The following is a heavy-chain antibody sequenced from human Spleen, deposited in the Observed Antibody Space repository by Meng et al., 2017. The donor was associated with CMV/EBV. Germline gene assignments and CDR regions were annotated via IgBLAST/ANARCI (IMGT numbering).Heavy chain of an antibody. CDR1: GYTFTSYG. CDR2: ISAYNGNT. CDR3: ARDATYEVVY. D-gene: IGHD3-22*01. J-gene: IGHJ4*02. Sequence: ASVKVSCKASGYTFTSYGISWVRQAPGQGLEWMGWISAYNGNTNYAQKLQGRVTMTRDTSTSTVCMELSSLTSEDTAVYYCARDATYEVVYWGQGTLVTVSS. V-gene: IGHV1-18*01.